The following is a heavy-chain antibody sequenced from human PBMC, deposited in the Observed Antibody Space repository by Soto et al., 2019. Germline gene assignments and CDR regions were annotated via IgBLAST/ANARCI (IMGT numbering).Heavy chain of an antibody. J-gene: IGHJ5*02. V-gene: IGHV1-18*04. Sequence: GASVKVSCKASGYTFDSFDISWMRQAPGQGLEWMGSISADNGNTNYAQKFQGRLTMTTDTSTSTAYMELRNLRSDDTAVYYCARDLPLDLTGILRNWFDPWGQGTLVTVSS. CDR1: GYTFDSFD. CDR3: ARDLPLDLTGILRNWFDP. D-gene: IGHD1-20*01. CDR2: ISADNGNT.